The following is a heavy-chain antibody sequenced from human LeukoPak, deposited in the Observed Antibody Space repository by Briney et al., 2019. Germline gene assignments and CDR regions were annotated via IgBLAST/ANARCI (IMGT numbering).Heavy chain of an antibody. J-gene: IGHJ3*02. D-gene: IGHD1-14*01. CDR2: ITNSGNSK. CDR3: ARDVLAAGATGTFDI. V-gene: IGHV3-48*01. Sequence: GGSLRLSCAASEFTFSSYSMNWVRQAPGKGLEWVSYITNSGNSKSYADSVKGRFTISRDNTKNSLYLQMNSLRAEDTAVYYCARDVLAAGATGTFDIWGQGTMVTVSS. CDR1: EFTFSSYS.